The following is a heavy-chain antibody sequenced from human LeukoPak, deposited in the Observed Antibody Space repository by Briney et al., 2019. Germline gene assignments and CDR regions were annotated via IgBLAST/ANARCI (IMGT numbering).Heavy chain of an antibody. D-gene: IGHD2-21*01. CDR1: GFAFSDYW. CDR2: IKLDGSEK. Sequence: GGSLRLSCAGSGFAFSDYWMNWVRLAPGKGLEWVASIKLDGSEKYYVDSVKGRFTISRDNAKNSLYLQMNSLRAEDTAVYYCVRDVWGDRDSYFDYWGQGTLVTVSS. J-gene: IGHJ4*02. CDR3: VRDVWGDRDSYFDY. V-gene: IGHV3-7*01.